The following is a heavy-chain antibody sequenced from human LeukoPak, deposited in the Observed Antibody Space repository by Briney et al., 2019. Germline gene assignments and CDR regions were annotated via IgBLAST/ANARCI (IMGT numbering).Heavy chain of an antibody. CDR2: IYSGGSA. J-gene: IGHJ6*02. CDR1: GFTVSSNY. CDR3: ARGPVAAAGSHNYYYYGMDV. D-gene: IGHD6-13*01. Sequence: GGSLRLSCAASGFTVSSNYMTWVRQAPGKGLEWVSVIYSGGSAYYADSVKGRFTISRDNSKNTLYLQMNSLRAEDTAVYFCARGPVAAAGSHNYYYYGMDVWGQGTTVTVSS. V-gene: IGHV3-53*01.